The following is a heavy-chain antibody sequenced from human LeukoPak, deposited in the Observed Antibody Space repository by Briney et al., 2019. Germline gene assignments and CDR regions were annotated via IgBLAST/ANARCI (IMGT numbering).Heavy chain of an antibody. J-gene: IGHJ4*02. CDR1: GFTFSSYA. D-gene: IGHD3-10*01. Sequence: GGSLRLSCAAFGFTFSSYAMSWVRQAPGKGLEWVSAISGSGGSTYYADSVKGRFTISRDNSKNTLYLQVNSLRAEDTAVYYRAKDPLSARVRGVIDYWGQGTLVTVSS. CDR3: AKDPLSARVRGVIDY. V-gene: IGHV3-23*01. CDR2: ISGSGGST.